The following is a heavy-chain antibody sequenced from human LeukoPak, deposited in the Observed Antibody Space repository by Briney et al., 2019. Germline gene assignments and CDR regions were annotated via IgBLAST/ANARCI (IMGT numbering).Heavy chain of an antibody. Sequence: ASVRVSCKASGYTFTTYGISWVRQAPGQGLEWMGGIIPIFGTANYAQKFQGRVTITADESTSTAYMELSSLRSEDTAVYYCARGKYYGSGSYYNVGDWGQGTLVTVSS. J-gene: IGHJ4*02. CDR2: IIPIFGTA. D-gene: IGHD3-10*01. CDR1: GYTFTTYG. V-gene: IGHV1-69*13. CDR3: ARGKYYGSGSYYNVGD.